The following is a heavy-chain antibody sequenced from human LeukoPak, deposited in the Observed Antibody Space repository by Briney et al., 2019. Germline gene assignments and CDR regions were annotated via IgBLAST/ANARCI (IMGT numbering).Heavy chain of an antibody. CDR1: GGSISNYY. Sequence: SETLSPTCTVSGGSISNYYWSWIRQPAGKGLEWIGRIYTSGSTNYNPSLKSRVTMSVDTSKNQLSLKLSSVTAADTAVYYCARETIFGVEFDYWGQGTLVTVSS. V-gene: IGHV4-4*07. CDR3: ARETIFGVEFDY. D-gene: IGHD3-3*01. J-gene: IGHJ4*02. CDR2: IYTSGST.